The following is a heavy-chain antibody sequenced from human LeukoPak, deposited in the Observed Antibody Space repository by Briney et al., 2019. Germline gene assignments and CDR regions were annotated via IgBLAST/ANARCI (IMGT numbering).Heavy chain of an antibody. V-gene: IGHV5-51*01. CDR3: ARHGLVVVAATASYYYGMDV. D-gene: IGHD2-15*01. Sequence: GESLKISCKGSGYSFTSYWIGWVRQMPGKGLEWMGIIYPGDSDTRYSPSFQGQVTISADKSISTAYLQWSSLKASDTAMYYCARHGLVVVAATASYYYGMDVWGQGTTVTVSS. J-gene: IGHJ6*02. CDR1: GYSFTSYW. CDR2: IYPGDSDT.